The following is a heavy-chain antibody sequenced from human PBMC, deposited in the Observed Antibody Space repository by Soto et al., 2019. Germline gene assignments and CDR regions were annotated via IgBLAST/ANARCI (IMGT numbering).Heavy chain of an antibody. CDR2: IIPIFGTA. CDR3: ARCPIVSGSYLEYYFDY. Sequence: SVQVSSKATGYTFTGYYMHWVRQAPGQGLEWMGGIIPIFGTANYAQKFQGRVTITADKSTSTAYMELSSLRSEDTAVYYCARCPIVSGSYLEYYFDYWGQGTLVTVSS. D-gene: IGHD1-26*01. CDR1: GYTFTGYY. J-gene: IGHJ4*02. V-gene: IGHV1-69*06.